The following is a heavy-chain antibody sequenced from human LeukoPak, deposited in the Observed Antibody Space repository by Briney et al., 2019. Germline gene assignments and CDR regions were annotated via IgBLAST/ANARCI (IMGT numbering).Heavy chain of an antibody. D-gene: IGHD6-19*01. CDR1: GFTFNSYA. Sequence: GGSLRLSCAASGFTFNSYAMSWVRQAPGKGLEWVSAISGSGGSTYYADSVKGRFTISRDNSKNTLYLQMNSLRAEDTAVYYCAKVQAVAGAPFDYWGQGTLVTVSS. CDR3: AKVQAVAGAPFDY. CDR2: ISGSGGST. J-gene: IGHJ4*02. V-gene: IGHV3-23*01.